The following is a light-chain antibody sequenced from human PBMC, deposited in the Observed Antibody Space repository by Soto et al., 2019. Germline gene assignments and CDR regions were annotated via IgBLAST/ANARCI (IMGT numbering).Light chain of an antibody. CDR2: DVS. V-gene: IGLV2-14*03. J-gene: IGLJ3*02. Sequence: QSALTQPASVSGSPGQSITISCTGTSSDIGGYNYVSWYQQHPGTAPKLLIYDVSYRPSGVSNRFSGPKSGNTASLTISGLQAEDEADYYCNSYTTSSSLVFGGGTKVTVL. CDR3: NSYTTSSSLV. CDR1: SSDIGGYNY.